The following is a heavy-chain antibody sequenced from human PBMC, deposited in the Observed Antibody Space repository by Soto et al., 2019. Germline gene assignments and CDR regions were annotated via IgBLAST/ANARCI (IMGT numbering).Heavy chain of an antibody. CDR3: ARGPNNYYYYMDV. CDR1: GFTVSSNY. CDR2: VYSGGTI. Sequence: GGSLRLSCAASGFTVSSNYINWVRQAPGKGLEWVSVVYSGGTIYYADSVKGRFTISRDNSKNTVSLQMNSLRVEDTAIYYCARGPNNYYYYMDVWGKGTTVTVSS. D-gene: IGHD2-8*01. V-gene: IGHV3-66*01. J-gene: IGHJ6*03.